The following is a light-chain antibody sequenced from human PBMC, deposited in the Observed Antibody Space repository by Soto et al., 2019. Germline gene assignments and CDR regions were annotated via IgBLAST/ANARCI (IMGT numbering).Light chain of an antibody. CDR3: LQHFNFSWT. CDR1: QNIRAF. Sequence: IQMTQSPSSLSAYVGDRVTIACRASQNIRAFLNWYQQKPGKAPKHLIFAASNLQSGVPSRFSGGGSGTDFTLTISSLQADDFATYYCLQHFNFSWTFCQGTKVE. V-gene: IGKV1-6*02. CDR2: AAS. J-gene: IGKJ1*01.